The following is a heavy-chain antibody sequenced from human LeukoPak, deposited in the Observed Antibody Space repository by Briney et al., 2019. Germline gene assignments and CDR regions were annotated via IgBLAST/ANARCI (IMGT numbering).Heavy chain of an antibody. CDR3: AREPRGYSYGL. J-gene: IGHJ4*02. D-gene: IGHD5-18*01. CDR2: IKDDGSET. Sequence: GGSLRLSCVASGFIFGDYWMAWVRQAPGKGLEWVANIKDDGSETYYVASVKGRFTISRDNAKDSLYLQINSLRAEDTAVYYCAREPRGYSYGLWGRGTLVTVSS. CDR1: GFIFGDYW. V-gene: IGHV3-7*01.